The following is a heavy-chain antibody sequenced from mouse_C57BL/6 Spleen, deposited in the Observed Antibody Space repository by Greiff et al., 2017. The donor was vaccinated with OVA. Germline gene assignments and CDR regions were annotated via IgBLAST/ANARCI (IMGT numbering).Heavy chain of an antibody. CDR1: GYAFSSYW. D-gene: IGHD2-12*01. J-gene: IGHJ1*03. CDR3: ARSKGDDSWYFDV. V-gene: IGHV1-80*01. CDR2: IYPGDGDT. Sequence: VKLVESGAELVKPGASVKISCKASGYAFSSYWMNWVKQRPGKGLEWIGQIYPGDGDTNYNGKFKGKATLTADKSSSTAYMQLSSLTSEDSAVYFCARSKGDDSWYFDVWGTGTTVTVSS.